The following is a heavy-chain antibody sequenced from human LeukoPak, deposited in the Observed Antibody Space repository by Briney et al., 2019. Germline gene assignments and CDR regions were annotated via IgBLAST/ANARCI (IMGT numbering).Heavy chain of an antibody. CDR3: ARGGGLDV. Sequence: PGGSLRLSCAASGFTFSSYGMHWVRQAPGKGLEWVASINHNGNVNYYVDSVKGRFTTSRDNAKNSLYLQMSNLRAEDTAVYFCARGGGLDVWGQGATVTVSS. D-gene: IGHD3-16*01. J-gene: IGHJ6*02. V-gene: IGHV3-7*03. CDR2: INHNGNVN. CDR1: GFTFSSYG.